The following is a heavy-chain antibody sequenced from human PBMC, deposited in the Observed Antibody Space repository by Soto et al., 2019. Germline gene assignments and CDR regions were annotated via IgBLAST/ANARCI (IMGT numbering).Heavy chain of an antibody. V-gene: IGHV1-18*01. Sequence: ATEQVSWKPSGSTFANQGIIWVLQAPAQGLDWMGWISPHNGNTHYAQKIQGRVTMTPDTSTSTCYMEFMSLRPYVTAVYYCPRSFAVTCALDYGGKGTRVTAPQ. J-gene: IGHJ4*02. CDR3: PRSFAVTCALDY. CDR1: GSTFANQG. CDR2: ISPHNGNT. D-gene: IGHD4-4*01.